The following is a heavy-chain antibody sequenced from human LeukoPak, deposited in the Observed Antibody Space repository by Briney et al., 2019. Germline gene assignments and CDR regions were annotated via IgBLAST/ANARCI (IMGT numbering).Heavy chain of an antibody. CDR3: AKFPLAAIFAWAYFDY. J-gene: IGHJ4*02. D-gene: IGHD7-27*01. Sequence: GGSLRLSCAASGFTLSSYAMSWVRQAPGKGLEWVSAISGSGGSTYYADSVKGRFTISRDNSKNTLYLQMNSLRAEDTAVYYCAKFPLAAIFAWAYFDYWGQGTLVTVSS. CDR1: GFTLSSYA. V-gene: IGHV3-23*01. CDR2: ISGSGGST.